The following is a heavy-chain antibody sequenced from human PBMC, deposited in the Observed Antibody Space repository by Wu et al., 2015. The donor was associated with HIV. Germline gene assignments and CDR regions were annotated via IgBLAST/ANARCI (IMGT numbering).Heavy chain of an antibody. CDR2: FDPEDDKI. V-gene: IGHV1-24*01. CDR3: TAFPRDIWSTGLPY. D-gene: IGHD3-10*01. Sequence: QVQLVQSGAEVKKPGASVKVSCKVSGYTLTELSMHWVRQAPGKGLEWMGGFDPEDDKIIYAQRFQGRVAMTEDRSTETAYMDLKSLRSEDTAVFYCTAFPRDIWSTGLPYWGQGTLVTVSA. J-gene: IGHJ1*01. CDR1: GYTLTELS.